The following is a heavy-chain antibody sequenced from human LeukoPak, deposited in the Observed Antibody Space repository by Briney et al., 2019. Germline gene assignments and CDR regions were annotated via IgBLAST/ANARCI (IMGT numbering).Heavy chain of an antibody. Sequence: GSSVKVSCRASGGTFSSYAISWVRQAPGQGLEWMGGIIPIFGTANYAQKFQGRVTITTDESTSTAYMELSSLRSEDTAVFYCATEGDYGGNYLDYWGQGTLVTVSS. CDR1: GGTFSSYA. V-gene: IGHV1-69*05. D-gene: IGHD4-23*01. J-gene: IGHJ4*02. CDR2: IIPIFGTA. CDR3: ATEGDYGGNYLDY.